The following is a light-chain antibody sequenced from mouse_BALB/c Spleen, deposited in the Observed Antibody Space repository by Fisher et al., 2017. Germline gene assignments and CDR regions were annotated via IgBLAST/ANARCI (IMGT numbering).Light chain of an antibody. J-gene: IGKJ4*01. V-gene: IGKV4-68*01. CDR3: QQWSSNPFT. CDR1: SSVSY. CDR2: LTS. Sequence: IVLTQSPALMSASPGEKVTMTCSASSSVSYMYWYQQKPRSSPKPWIYLTSNLASGVPARFSGSGSGTSYSLTISSVEAEDAATYYCQQWSSNPFTFGSGTKLEIK.